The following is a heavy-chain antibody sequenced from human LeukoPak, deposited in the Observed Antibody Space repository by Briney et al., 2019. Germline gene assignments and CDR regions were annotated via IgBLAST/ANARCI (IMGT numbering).Heavy chain of an antibody. D-gene: IGHD5-12*01. CDR2: ISASGGST. CDR1: GFTFSSYA. J-gene: IGHJ4*02. V-gene: IGHV3-23*01. Sequence: GGSLRLSCAASGFTFSSYALSWVRQAPGKGLEWVSAISASGGSTYYADSVKGRFTISRDNSKTTLYLQMNSLRADDAAVYYCGRARSGYDFDYWGQGTLVTVSS. CDR3: GRARSGYDFDY.